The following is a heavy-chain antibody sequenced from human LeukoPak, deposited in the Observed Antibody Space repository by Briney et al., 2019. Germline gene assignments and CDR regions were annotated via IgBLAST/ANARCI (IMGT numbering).Heavy chain of an antibody. CDR2: INPSGGST. V-gene: IGHV1-46*01. Sequence: ASVKVSCKASGYTFTSYYMHWVRQAPGQGLEWMGIINPSGGSTSYAQKFQGRVTMTRDTSTSTVYMELSSLRSEDTAVYYCARDRNSGYSYGPAGYWGQGTQVTVSS. CDR3: ARDRNSGYSYGPAGY. J-gene: IGHJ4*02. CDR1: GYTFTSYY. D-gene: IGHD5-18*01.